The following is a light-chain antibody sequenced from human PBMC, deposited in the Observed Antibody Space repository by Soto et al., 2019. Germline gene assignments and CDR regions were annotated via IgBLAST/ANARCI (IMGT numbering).Light chain of an antibody. CDR3: QQYKTWSSFT. CDR1: QSVGTN. CDR2: GAS. Sequence: EIVMTQSPATLSVSPGERATLSCRASQSVGTNLAWYQQKPGQAPRLLIYGASTRATGIPDRFSGSGSGTEFTLTISSLQSEDFAVYHCQQYKTWSSFTFGQGTRLEIK. J-gene: IGKJ5*01. V-gene: IGKV3-15*01.